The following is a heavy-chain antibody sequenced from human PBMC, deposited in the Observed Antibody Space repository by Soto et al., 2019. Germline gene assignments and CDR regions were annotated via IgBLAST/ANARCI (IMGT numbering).Heavy chain of an antibody. V-gene: IGHV3-9*01. CDR1: GFTFDDYA. D-gene: IGHD3-16*01. J-gene: IGHJ6*02. CDR2: ISWDSGMI. CDR3: AKARLWGGDGYNSYNYNAMAV. Sequence: EMQLVESGGGSVQPGRSLRLSCAASGFTFDDYAMYWVRQGPGKGLEWVSGISWDSGMIGYADSVKGRFTISRDNAKTSLFLQMNSLRPEDTALYYCAKARLWGGDGYNSYNYNAMAVWGQGTTVTVSS.